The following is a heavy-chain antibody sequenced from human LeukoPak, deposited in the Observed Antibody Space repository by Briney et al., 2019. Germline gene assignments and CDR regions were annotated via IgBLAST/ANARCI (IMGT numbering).Heavy chain of an antibody. J-gene: IGHJ4*02. CDR2: INPTGGST. D-gene: IGHD6-6*01. Sequence: GASVKVSCKASGYSFIRYHIHWVRQAPGQGLEWMGIINPTGGSTTYAQKFQGRVTMTRDTSTSTVYMELSSLRSDDTAVYYCARTAARRFDYWGQGTLVTVSS. CDR3: ARTAARRFDY. V-gene: IGHV1-46*01. CDR1: GYSFIRYH.